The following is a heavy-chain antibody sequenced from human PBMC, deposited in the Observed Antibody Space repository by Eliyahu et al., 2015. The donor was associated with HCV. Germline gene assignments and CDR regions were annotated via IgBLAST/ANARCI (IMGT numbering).Heavy chain of an antibody. J-gene: IGHJ6*02. V-gene: IGHV3-21*01. CDR3: ARGSSSADYHGMDV. Sequence: EVLLVESGGGLVKPGGSLXLSXVASXFKFNDYVMNWVRQTPGKGLEWVSAITITSGFLHYADSVKGRFTISRDNAKNSLYLQMHSLRVDDTAVYYCARGSSSADYHGMDVWGQGTTVTVSS. CDR1: XFKFNDYV. D-gene: IGHD6-13*01. CDR2: ITITSGFL.